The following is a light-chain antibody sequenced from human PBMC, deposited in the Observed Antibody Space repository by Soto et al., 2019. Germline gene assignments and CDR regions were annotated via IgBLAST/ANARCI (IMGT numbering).Light chain of an antibody. CDR3: LQYNNWVPT. Sequence: EVVLTQSPATLSVSPGERATLSCRTSQSVGNNLAWYQQKTGQAPRLLMYGAFIRAPGLPVRFRGTGSGTEFTLTISGLQSEDFGVYYCLQYNNWVPTLGQGTKVDTK. J-gene: IGKJ1*01. V-gene: IGKV3-15*01. CDR2: GAF. CDR1: QSVGNN.